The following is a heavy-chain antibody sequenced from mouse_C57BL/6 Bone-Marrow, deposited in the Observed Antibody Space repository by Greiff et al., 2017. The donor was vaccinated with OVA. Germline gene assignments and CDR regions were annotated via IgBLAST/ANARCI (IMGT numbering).Heavy chain of an antibody. V-gene: IGHV1-76*01. D-gene: IGHD2-4*01. CDR2: IYPGSGNT. CDR1: GYTFTDYY. Sequence: VKLVESGAELVRPGASVKLSCKASGYTFTDYYINWVKQRPGQGLEWIARIYPGSGNTYYNEKFKGKATLTAEKSSSTAYMQLSSLTSEDSAVYFCARGERLRRYWYFDVWGTGTTVTVSS. CDR3: ARGERLRRYWYFDV. J-gene: IGHJ1*03.